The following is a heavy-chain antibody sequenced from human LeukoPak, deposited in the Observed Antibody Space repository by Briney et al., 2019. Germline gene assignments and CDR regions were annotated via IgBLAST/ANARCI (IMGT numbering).Heavy chain of an antibody. V-gene: IGHV3-30*02. J-gene: IGHJ4*02. CDR3: AKDHDSSASFDY. D-gene: IGHD6-6*01. CDR1: GFTFSGYG. Sequence: GGSLRLSCAASGFTFSGYGIHWVRQAPGKGLEWVAFIRYDGSNKYYADSVKGRFTISRDNSKNTLYLQMNSLRAEDTAVYYCAKDHDSSASFDYWGQGTLVTVSS. CDR2: IRYDGSNK.